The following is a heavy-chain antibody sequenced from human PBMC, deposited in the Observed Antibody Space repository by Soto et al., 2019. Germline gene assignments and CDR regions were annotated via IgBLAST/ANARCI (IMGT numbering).Heavy chain of an antibody. CDR2: ISGRGGSS. V-gene: IGHV3-23*01. Sequence: EVQLLESGGGLIQPGGSLRLSCSASGFSFSSYAMMWVRQAPGKGLEWVSVISGRGGSSYFADSAKGRFTISRDNSKIMLYLEMNSLRAEDTAIYFCAKGSIEYSASVDYWGQGTLVIVSS. D-gene: IGHD1-26*01. CDR3: AKGSIEYSASVDY. CDR1: GFSFSSYA. J-gene: IGHJ4*02.